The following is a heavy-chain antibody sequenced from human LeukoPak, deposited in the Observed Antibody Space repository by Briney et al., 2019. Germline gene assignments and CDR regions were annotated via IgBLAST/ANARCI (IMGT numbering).Heavy chain of an antibody. Sequence: ASVKVSCTASGYTFTSYAMNWVRQAPGQGLEWMGWINTNTGNPTYAQGFTGRFVFSLDTSVSTAYLQISSLKAEDTVVYYCARDLGGSYYDFWSGYSLVFDYWGQGTLVTVSS. CDR1: GYTFTSYA. V-gene: IGHV7-4-1*02. J-gene: IGHJ4*02. D-gene: IGHD3-3*01. CDR3: ARDLGGSYYDFWSGYSLVFDY. CDR2: INTNTGNP.